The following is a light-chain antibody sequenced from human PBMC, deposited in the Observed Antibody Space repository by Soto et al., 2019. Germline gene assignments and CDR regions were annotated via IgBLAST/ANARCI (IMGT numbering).Light chain of an antibody. V-gene: IGLV1-47*02. CDR3: AAWDASLSACV. Sequence: QSVLTQHPSASGTAGQVVTISCSGGDSNIGSNSVYWYQHLPRMAPKLLIYYNNQRPSGVPDRFSGSRSGTSASLAIVGLRSEDEAVYYCAAWDASLSACVFGNGTKLTVL. CDR1: DSNIGSNS. CDR2: YNN. J-gene: IGLJ1*01.